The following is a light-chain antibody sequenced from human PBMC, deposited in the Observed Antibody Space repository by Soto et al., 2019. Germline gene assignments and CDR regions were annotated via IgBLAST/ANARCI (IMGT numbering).Light chain of an antibody. V-gene: IGKV1-39*01. CDR1: QSISSY. J-gene: IGKJ1*01. CDR2: AAS. Sequence: DIQMTQSPSSLSVFVGDRVTITCRANQSISSYLNWYQQKPGKAPKVLIYAASSLQSGVPSRFSGSGSGTDFTLTISSLQPEDFATYYCQQSYSTPRTFGQGTKVDIK. CDR3: QQSYSTPRT.